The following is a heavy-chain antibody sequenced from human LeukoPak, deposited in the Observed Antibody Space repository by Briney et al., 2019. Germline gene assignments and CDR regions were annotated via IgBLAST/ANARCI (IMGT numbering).Heavy chain of an antibody. Sequence: GGSLRLSCAVSGFTFSSYAMSWVRQAPGKGLEWVSAISGSGGSTYYADSVKGRFTISRDNSKNTLYLQMNSLRAEDTAVYYCAKRLLGRGSGWYMGGYYFDYWGQGTLVTVSS. CDR1: GFTFSSYA. J-gene: IGHJ4*02. CDR2: ISGSGGST. V-gene: IGHV3-23*01. D-gene: IGHD6-19*01. CDR3: AKRLLGRGSGWYMGGYYFDY.